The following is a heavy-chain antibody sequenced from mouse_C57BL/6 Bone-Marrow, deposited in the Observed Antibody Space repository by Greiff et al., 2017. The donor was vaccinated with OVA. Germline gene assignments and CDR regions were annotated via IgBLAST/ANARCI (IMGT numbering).Heavy chain of an antibody. CDR2: IRNKANGYTT. Sequence: EVQLVESGGGLVQPGGSLSLSCAASGFTFTDYYMSWVRQPPGKALEWLGFIRNKANGYTTEYSASVKGRFTISRDNSQSILYLQMNALRAEDSATYYCARGGLRRNFDYWGQGTTLTVSS. D-gene: IGHD2-2*01. V-gene: IGHV7-3*01. CDR3: ARGGLRRNFDY. J-gene: IGHJ2*01. CDR1: GFTFTDYY.